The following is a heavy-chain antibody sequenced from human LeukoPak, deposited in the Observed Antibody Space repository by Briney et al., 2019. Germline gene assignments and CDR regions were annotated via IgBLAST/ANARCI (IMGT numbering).Heavy chain of an antibody. D-gene: IGHD2-21*02. CDR3: ASLPEAYCGGDCYSSH. CDR2: IIPIFGTA. J-gene: IGHJ4*02. CDR1: GYTFTSYA. Sequence: SVKVSCKASGYTFTSYAISWVRQAPGQGLEWMGGIIPIFGTANYAQKFQGRVTITADGSTSTAYMELSSLRSEDTAVYYCASLPEAYCGGDCYSSHWGQGTLVTVSS. V-gene: IGHV1-69*13.